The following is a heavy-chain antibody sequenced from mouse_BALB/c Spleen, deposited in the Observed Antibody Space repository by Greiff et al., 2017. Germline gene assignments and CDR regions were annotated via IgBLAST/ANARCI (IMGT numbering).Heavy chain of an antibody. CDR2: ISSGGSYT. Sequence: EVKLQESGGGLVKPGGSLKLSCAASGFTFSSYAMSWVRQSPEKRLEWVAEISSGGSYTYYPDTVTGRFTISRDNAKNTLYLEMSSLRSEDTAMYYCARGYRYDGYYFDYWGQGTTLTVSS. J-gene: IGHJ2*01. CDR3: ARGYRYDGYYFDY. CDR1: GFTFSSYA. D-gene: IGHD2-14*01. V-gene: IGHV5-9-4*01.